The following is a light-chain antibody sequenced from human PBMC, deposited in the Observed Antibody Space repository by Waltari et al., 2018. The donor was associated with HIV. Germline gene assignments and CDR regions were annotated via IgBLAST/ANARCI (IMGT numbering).Light chain of an antibody. CDR2: WAS. J-gene: IGKJ5*01. CDR1: KSLIYRSDNENY. V-gene: IGKV4-1*01. CDR3: QQYYSTPIT. Sequence: DIVMTQSPDSLAVSLGERATLNCKSSKSLIYRSDNENYLAWYQQKPGQPPKLLIYWASTRESGVPDRFSGSGSGTDFTLTISSLQAEDVAVYYCQQYYSTPITFGQGTRLEIK.